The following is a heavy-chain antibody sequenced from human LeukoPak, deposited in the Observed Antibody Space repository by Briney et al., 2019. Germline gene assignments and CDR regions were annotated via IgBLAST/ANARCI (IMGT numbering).Heavy chain of an antibody. CDR2: IRYDGSNK. V-gene: IGHV3-30*02. J-gene: IGHJ4*02. D-gene: IGHD3-22*01. CDR3: AKDSRMMAVFITGKGTEFDY. CDR1: GFTFSNYG. Sequence: GGSLRLSCAASGFTFSNYGMHWVRQAPGKGLEWVAFIRYDGSNKYYADSVKGRFTMSRDNSKNTLYLQMNSLRAEDTAVYYCAKDSRMMAVFITGKGTEFDYWGQGALVTVSS.